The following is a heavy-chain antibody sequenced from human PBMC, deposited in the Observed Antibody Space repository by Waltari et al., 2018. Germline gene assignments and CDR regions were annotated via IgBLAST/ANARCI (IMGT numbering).Heavy chain of an antibody. D-gene: IGHD3-3*01. CDR1: GFTFNEHA. V-gene: IGHV3-9*01. CDR3: AKDKRRFFDWLFDS. J-gene: IGHJ5*01. CDR2: ITSNGRSV. Sequence: EVKLEESGRGSAQPGGSLRLSCVGSGFTFNEHARHWVRQVPGKGLEWVSGITSNGRSVDYAASVKGRFTISRDNAKNSLFLQMNSLRVDDSALYYCAKDKRRFFDWLFDSWGQGTLVTVSS.